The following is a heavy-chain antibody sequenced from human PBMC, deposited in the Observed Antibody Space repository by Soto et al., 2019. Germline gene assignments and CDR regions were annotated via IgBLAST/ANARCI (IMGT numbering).Heavy chain of an antibody. J-gene: IGHJ4*02. CDR2: ISGSGGST. V-gene: IGHV3-23*01. CDR3: AKRRGGHYYDSSGYYLDH. CDR1: GFTFSSYA. D-gene: IGHD3-22*01. Sequence: PGGSLRLSCAASGFTFSSYAMSWVRQSPGEGLEWVSAISGSGGSTYYADSVKGRFTISRDNSKNTLYLQMNSLRAEDTAVYYCAKRRGGHYYDSSGYYLDHWGQGTLVTVSS.